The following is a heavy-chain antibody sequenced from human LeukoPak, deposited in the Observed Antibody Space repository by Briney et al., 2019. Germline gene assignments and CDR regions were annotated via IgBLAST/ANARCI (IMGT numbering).Heavy chain of an antibody. CDR1: GFIFSTYW. CDR3: AAGSCDY. CDR2: IKQDGSEK. V-gene: IGHV3-7*01. J-gene: IGHJ4*02. D-gene: IGHD6-13*01. Sequence: GGSLRLSCAASGFIFSTYWMSWVRQAPGKGLEWVANIKQDGSEKYYVDSVKGRFTISRDNAKNSLFLQMNSLRAEDTAVYYCAAGSCDYWGQGTLVTVSS.